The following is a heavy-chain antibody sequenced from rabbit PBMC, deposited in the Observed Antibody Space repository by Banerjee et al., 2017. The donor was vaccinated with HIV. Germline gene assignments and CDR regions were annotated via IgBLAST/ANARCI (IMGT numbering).Heavy chain of an antibody. D-gene: IGHD2-1*01. J-gene: IGHJ4*01. V-gene: IGHV1S45*01. Sequence: QEQLVESGGGLVQPEGSLTLTCTASGFSFSSSYYMCWVRQAPGKGLEWIGCIYTGSSGDTYYASWAKGRFTISKTSSTTVTLQMTSLTAADTATYFCARKLAGDVGVYYFNLWGPGTLVTVS. CDR2: IYTGSSGDT. CDR3: ARKLAGDVGVYYFNL. CDR1: GFSFSSSYY.